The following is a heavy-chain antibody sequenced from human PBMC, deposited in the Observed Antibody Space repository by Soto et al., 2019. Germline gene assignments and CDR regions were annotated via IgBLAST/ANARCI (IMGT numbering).Heavy chain of an antibody. V-gene: IGHV4-59*01. J-gene: IGHJ4*02. D-gene: IGHD5-18*01. CDR2: IYYSGST. CDR1: GGSISSYY. CDR3: ARGRIQLWYPFDY. Sequence: QVQLQESGPGLVKPSETLSLTCTVSGGSISSYYWSWIRQPPGKGLEWIGYIYYSGSTNYNPSLKSRVNISVDTSKNQFSLKLSSGPAADTAVYSCARGRIQLWYPFDYWGQGTLVTVSS.